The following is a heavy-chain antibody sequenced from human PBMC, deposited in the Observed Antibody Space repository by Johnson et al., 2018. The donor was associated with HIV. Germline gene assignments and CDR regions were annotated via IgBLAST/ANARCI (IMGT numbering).Heavy chain of an antibody. V-gene: IGHV3-20*04. CDR1: GFTFDNFA. J-gene: IGHJ3*02. CDR3: SKEVI. CDR2: INWNGGST. Sequence: VQLVESGGSVVRPGGSLRLSCAASGFTFDNFAMSWVRQAPGKGLEWVSGINWNGGSTSYADSVKGRFTISRDNAKTSLYLQMNSLRAGDTAVYFCSKEVIWGQGTMVTVSS.